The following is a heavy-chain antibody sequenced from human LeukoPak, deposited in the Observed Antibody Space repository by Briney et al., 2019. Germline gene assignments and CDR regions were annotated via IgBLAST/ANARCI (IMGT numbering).Heavy chain of an antibody. CDR1: GGPLSSSY. J-gene: IGHJ6*02. CDR2: IYYSGST. CDR3: ARRAGYYYGMDV. V-gene: IGHV4-59*08. Sequence: SETLSLTCTVSGGPLSSSYWSWIRKPPGKGLEWIGYIYYSGSTTYNPSLKSRVTISVDTSKNQFSLKLNSVTAADTAVYYCARRAGYYYGMDVWGQGTTVTVSS.